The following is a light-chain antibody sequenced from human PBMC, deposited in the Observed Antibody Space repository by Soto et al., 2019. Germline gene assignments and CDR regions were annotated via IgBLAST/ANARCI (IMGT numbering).Light chain of an antibody. V-gene: IGLV2-23*02. CDR3: CSYGGSYV. CDR2: EVS. CDR1: SSDVGSYNL. J-gene: IGLJ1*01. Sequence: QSALTQPASVSGSPGQSMTISCTGTSSDVGSYNLVSWYQQHPGKAPKVMIYEVSKRPSGVSNRFSGSKSGNTASLTISGLQAEDEADYYCCSYGGSYVFGPGTKLTVL.